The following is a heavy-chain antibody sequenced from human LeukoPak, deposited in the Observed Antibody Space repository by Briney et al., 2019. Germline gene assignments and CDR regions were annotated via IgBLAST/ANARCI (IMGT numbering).Heavy chain of an antibody. V-gene: IGHV3-53*01. Sequence: GGSLRLSCAASGFTFSSNYMSWVRQAPGKGLEWVSVIYSGGSTYYADSVKGRFTISRDNSKNTLYLQMNSLRAEDTAVYYCARSNRDYFSYYFDYWGQGTLVTVSS. CDR2: IYSGGST. J-gene: IGHJ4*02. CDR1: GFTFSSNY. CDR3: ARSNRDYFSYYFDY. D-gene: IGHD2/OR15-2a*01.